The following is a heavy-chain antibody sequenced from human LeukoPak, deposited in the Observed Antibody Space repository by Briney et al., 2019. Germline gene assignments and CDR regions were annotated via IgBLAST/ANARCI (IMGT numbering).Heavy chain of an antibody. CDR1: GFTFSSYG. V-gene: IGHV3-30*19. CDR3: ARGSCSGGSCQSNY. CDR2: ISYDGSNK. J-gene: IGHJ4*02. Sequence: PGGSLRLSCAASGFTFSSYGMHWVRQAPGKGLEWVAFISYDGSNKYYADSVKGRFTISRDNSKNTLYLQMNSLRAEDTAVYYCARGSCSGGSCQSNYWGQGTLVTVSS. D-gene: IGHD2-15*01.